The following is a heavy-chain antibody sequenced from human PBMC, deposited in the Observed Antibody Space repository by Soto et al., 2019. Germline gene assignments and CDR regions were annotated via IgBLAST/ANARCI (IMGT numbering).Heavy chain of an antibody. D-gene: IGHD6-6*01. CDR1: GYNFTNYA. CDR3: ARESRDFVLCFDP. CDR2: LHTGTGST. Sequence: GASVKVSCKASGYNFTNYALHWVRQAPGQSLEWLGWLHTGTGSTKYSQKFQGRLTITRDTSASAAYMELTSLRSEDTAVYYCARESRDFVLCFDPWGQGTRVTVSS. V-gene: IGHV1-3*04. J-gene: IGHJ5*02.